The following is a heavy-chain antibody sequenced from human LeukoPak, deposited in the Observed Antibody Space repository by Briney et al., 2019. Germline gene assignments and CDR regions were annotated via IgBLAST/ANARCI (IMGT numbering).Heavy chain of an antibody. V-gene: IGHV3-7*01. J-gene: IGHJ4*02. CDR2: IKEDGSMQ. CDR1: GFTFSSYW. CDR3: ARDVWTGVAVSDY. Sequence: GGSLRLSCVASGFTFSSYWMTWVRQAPGKGLEWLANIKEDGSMQYYLDSVRGRFTISRDNAKTSVYLQLNSLRADDTAVYYCARDVWTGVAVSDYWGQGTLVTVSS. D-gene: IGHD6-19*01.